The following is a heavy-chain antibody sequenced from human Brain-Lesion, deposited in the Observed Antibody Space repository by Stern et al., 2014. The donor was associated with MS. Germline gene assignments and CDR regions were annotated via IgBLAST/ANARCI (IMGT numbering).Heavy chain of an antibody. Sequence: ESGPGLVKPSETLSLTCTVSGGSISSSTYYWAWIRQPPGKGLEWIGNIYYSGFTYYNPSLKSRVTIPVDMSKNQFSLKLSSVTAADTAIYYCARHDSVPRPSQLYSARDRGPGYFDYWGQGTLVTVSS. D-gene: IGHD1-26*01. CDR1: GGSISSSTYY. V-gene: IGHV4-39*01. CDR3: ARHDSVPRPSQLYSARDRGPGYFDY. J-gene: IGHJ4*02. CDR2: IYYSGFT.